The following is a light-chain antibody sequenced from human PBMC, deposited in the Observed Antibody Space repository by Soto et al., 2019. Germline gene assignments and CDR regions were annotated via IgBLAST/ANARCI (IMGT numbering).Light chain of an antibody. CDR3: QQYNNWGT. CDR2: GAS. J-gene: IGKJ1*01. V-gene: IGKV3-15*01. Sequence: EIVMTQSPATLSVSPGERATLSCRASQSVSSSLAWYQQKPGQAPRLLIYGASTRATGIPARFSGSGSGTEFTLIISSLQSEDFAVYYCQQYNNWGTFGQGTKVDIK. CDR1: QSVSSS.